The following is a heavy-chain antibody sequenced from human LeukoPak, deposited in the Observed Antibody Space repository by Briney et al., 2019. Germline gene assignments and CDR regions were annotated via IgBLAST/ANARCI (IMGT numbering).Heavy chain of an antibody. D-gene: IGHD3-16*01. CDR3: TINRDPGAYGKFDP. V-gene: IGHV3-74*03. Sequence: PGGSQRLSCAVSGFSINNYWMHWVRQAPGKGLVWVSRINSDGRSTTYADSVKGRFTISRDNAKNTLYLQVNSLTVEDTAIYYCTINRDPGAYGKFDPWGQGTLVTVSS. CDR1: GFSINNYW. J-gene: IGHJ5*02. CDR2: INSDGRST.